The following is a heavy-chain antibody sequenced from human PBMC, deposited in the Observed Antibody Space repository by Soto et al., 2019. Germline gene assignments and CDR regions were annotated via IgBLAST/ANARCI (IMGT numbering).Heavy chain of an antibody. CDR2: INPSGGST. Sequence: ASVKVSCKASGYTFTSYYMHWVRQAPGQGLEWMGIINPSGGSTSYAQKFQGRVTMTRDTSTSTVYMELSSLRSEDTAVYYCARDSGDYGDYEVFYYYYYGMDVWGQGTTVTVSS. CDR1: GYTFTSYY. V-gene: IGHV1-46*01. J-gene: IGHJ6*02. D-gene: IGHD4-17*01. CDR3: ARDSGDYGDYEVFYYYYYGMDV.